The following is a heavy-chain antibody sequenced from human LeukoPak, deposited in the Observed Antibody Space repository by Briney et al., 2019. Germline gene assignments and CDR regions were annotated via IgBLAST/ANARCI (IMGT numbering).Heavy chain of an antibody. V-gene: IGHV1-18*01. CDR3: ARDIAVAGKGFDY. J-gene: IGHJ4*02. D-gene: IGHD6-19*01. CDR1: GGTFSSYA. CDR2: ISAYNGNT. Sequence: ASVKVSCKASGGTFSSYAISWVRQAPGQGLEWMGWISAYNGNTNYAQKLQGRVTMTTDTSTSTAYMELRSLRSDDTAVYYCARDIAVAGKGFDYWGQGTLVTVSS.